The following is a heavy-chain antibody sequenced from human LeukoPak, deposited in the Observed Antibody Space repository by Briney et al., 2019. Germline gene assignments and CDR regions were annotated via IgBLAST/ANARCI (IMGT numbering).Heavy chain of an antibody. CDR3: ARGSINYDFWSGYYRFDY. CDR2: INHSGST. J-gene: IGHJ4*02. CDR1: GGSFSGYY. V-gene: IGHV4-34*01. Sequence: SETLSLTCAVYGGSFSGYYWSWIRQPPGKGLEWIGEINHSGSTNYNPSLKSRVTISVDTPKNQFSLKLSSVTAADTAVYYCARGSINYDFWSGYYRFDYWGQGTLVTVSS. D-gene: IGHD3-3*01.